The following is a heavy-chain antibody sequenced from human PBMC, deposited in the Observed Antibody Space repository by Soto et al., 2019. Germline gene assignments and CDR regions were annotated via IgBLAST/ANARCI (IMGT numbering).Heavy chain of an antibody. CDR3: ARGHFSGDAFDI. V-gene: IGHV3-13*05. D-gene: IGHD7-27*01. CDR1: GFTFSSYD. CDR2: IGTAGDP. J-gene: IGHJ3*02. Sequence: GGSLRLSCAASGFTFSSYDMHWVRQATGKGLEWVSAIGTAGDPYYPGSVKGRFTISRENAKNSLYLQMNSLRVGDTDVYYCARGHFSGDAFDIWGQGTMVTGSS.